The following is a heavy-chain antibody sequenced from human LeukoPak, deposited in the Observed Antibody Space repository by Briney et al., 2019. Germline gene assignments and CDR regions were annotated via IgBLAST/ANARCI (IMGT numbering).Heavy chain of an antibody. Sequence: GGSLRLSCVVSGFTFNNHWMSWVRQAPGKGLEWVSSISSSSSYIYYADSVKGRFTISRDNAKNSLYLQMNSLRAEDTAVYYCARDSYYDSSGYNRGAFDIWGQGTMVTVSS. D-gene: IGHD3-22*01. CDR1: GFTFNNHW. CDR2: ISSSSSYI. CDR3: ARDSYYDSSGYNRGAFDI. J-gene: IGHJ3*02. V-gene: IGHV3-21*01.